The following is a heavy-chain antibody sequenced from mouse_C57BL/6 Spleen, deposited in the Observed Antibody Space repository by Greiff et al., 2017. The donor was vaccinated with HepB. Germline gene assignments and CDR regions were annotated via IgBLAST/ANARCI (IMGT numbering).Heavy chain of an antibody. D-gene: IGHD1-1*01. CDR2: IYPGDGDT. CDR3: ARGGHGSTWYFDV. Sequence: VQLQQSGAELVKPGASVKISCKASGYAFSSYWMNWVKQRPGKGLEWIGQIYPGDGDTNYNGKFKGKATLTADKSSSTAYMQLSSLTSEDSAVYFCARGGHGSTWYFDVWGTGTTVTVSS. V-gene: IGHV1-80*01. CDR1: GYAFSSYW. J-gene: IGHJ1*03.